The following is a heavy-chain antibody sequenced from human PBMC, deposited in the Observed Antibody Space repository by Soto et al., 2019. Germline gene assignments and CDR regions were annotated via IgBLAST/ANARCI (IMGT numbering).Heavy chain of an antibody. V-gene: IGHV3-30-3*01. J-gene: IGHJ4*02. CDR2: ISYDGSNK. Sequence: GGSLRLSCAASGLTFINYAMHWVRQAPGKGLEWVAVISYDGSNKYYADSVKGRFTISRDNSKNTMYLQMNSLSAEDTAVYHCARDQVKGTMTILWGQGTLVTVSS. CDR3: ARDQVKGTMTIL. CDR1: GLTFINYA. D-gene: IGHD4-17*01.